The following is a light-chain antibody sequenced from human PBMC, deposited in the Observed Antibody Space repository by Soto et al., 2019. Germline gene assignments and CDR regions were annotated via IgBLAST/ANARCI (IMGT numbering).Light chain of an antibody. CDR1: QAIGTS. CDR2: DAS. J-gene: IGKJ4*01. V-gene: IGKV1-13*02. Sequence: AIQLTQSPSSLSASVGDRVSITCRASQAIGTSLAWYQQKPNTPPKMLIFDASTLESGVPVRFSGSGSGTDFTLTIYSLHPEDSPTYSCQQFSSFPLTFGGGTKVEIK. CDR3: QQFSSFPLT.